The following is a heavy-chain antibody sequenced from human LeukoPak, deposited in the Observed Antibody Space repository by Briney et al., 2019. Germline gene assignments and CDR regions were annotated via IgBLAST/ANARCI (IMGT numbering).Heavy chain of an antibody. CDR3: ARDFVEVYALYYFDY. V-gene: IGHV3-21*01. D-gene: IGHD2-8*01. J-gene: IGHJ4*02. CDR1: GFTFSSYS. CDR2: ISSSSSYI. Sequence: GGSLRLSCAASGFTFSSYSMNWVRQAPGKGLEWVSSISSSSSYIYYADSVKGRFTISRDNAKNSLYLQMNSLRAEDTAVYYCARDFVEVYALYYFDYWGQGTLATVSS.